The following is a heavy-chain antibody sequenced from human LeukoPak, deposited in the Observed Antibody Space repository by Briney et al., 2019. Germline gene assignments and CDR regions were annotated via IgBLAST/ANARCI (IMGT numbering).Heavy chain of an antibody. CDR3: ARVDTAMADNWFDP. D-gene: IGHD5-18*01. Sequence: SETLSLTCTVSGGSISSSSYYWGWIRQPPGKGLEWIGSIYYSGSTYYNPSLKSRVTISVDRSKNQFSLKLSSVTAADTAVYYCARVDTAMADNWFDPWGQGTLVTVSS. CDR1: GGSISSSSYY. V-gene: IGHV4-39*07. J-gene: IGHJ5*02. CDR2: IYYSGST.